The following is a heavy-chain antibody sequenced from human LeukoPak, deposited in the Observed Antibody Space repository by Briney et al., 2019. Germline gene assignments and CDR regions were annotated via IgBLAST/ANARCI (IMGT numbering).Heavy chain of an antibody. D-gene: IGHD3-22*01. CDR2: ISYDGSNK. J-gene: IGHJ4*02. CDR3: ANANYYDSSGLNFDY. Sequence: GGSLRLSCAASGFTFSSYGMHWVRQAPGKGLEWVAVISYDGSNKYYADSVKGRFTISRDNSKNTLYLQMNSLRAEDTAVYYCANANYYDSSGLNFDYWGQGTLVTVSS. V-gene: IGHV3-30*18. CDR1: GFTFSSYG.